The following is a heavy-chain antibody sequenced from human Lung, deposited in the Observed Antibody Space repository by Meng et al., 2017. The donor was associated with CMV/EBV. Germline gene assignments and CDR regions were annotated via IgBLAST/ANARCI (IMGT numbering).Heavy chain of an antibody. CDR1: GGSFSGYY. CDR3: ARGGYCSSTSCYAGRPFDY. D-gene: IGHD2-2*01. CDR2: INHSGST. J-gene: IGHJ4*02. Sequence: SXTXSLXXAVYGGSFSGYYWSWIRQPPGKGLEWIGEINHSGSTNYNPSLKSRVTISVDTSKNQFSLKLSSVTAAATAVYYCARGGYCSSTSCYAGRPFDYWXQGTXVTVAS. V-gene: IGHV4-34*01.